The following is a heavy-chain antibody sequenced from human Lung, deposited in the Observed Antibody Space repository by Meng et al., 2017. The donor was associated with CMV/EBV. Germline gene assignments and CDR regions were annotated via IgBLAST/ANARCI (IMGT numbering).Heavy chain of an antibody. CDR2: ISYDGSNK. CDR3: ARALGRFGELPYYYGMDV. Sequence: GESXKISXAASGFTFSSYTMHWVRQAPGKGLEWVAVISYDGSNKYYADSVKGRFTISRDNSKNTLYLQMNSLRAEDTAVYYCARALGRFGELPYYYGMDVWGQGTTVTVSS. V-gene: IGHV3-30-3*01. CDR1: GFTFSSYT. J-gene: IGHJ6*02. D-gene: IGHD3-10*01.